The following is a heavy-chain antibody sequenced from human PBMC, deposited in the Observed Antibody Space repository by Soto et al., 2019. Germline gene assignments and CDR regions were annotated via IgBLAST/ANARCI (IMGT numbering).Heavy chain of an antibody. D-gene: IGHD2-21*02. J-gene: IGHJ3*02. CDR3: AREISPLVTAIPDAFDI. Sequence: EVQLVESGGGLVKPGGSLRLSFQASGFTFSSFAMHWVRQAPGKGLEYVSAISSNGGSTYYANSVKGKFTISRDNSKNTLYLQMGSLRAEDMAVYYCAREISPLVTAIPDAFDIWGQGTMVTVSS. CDR1: GFTFSSFA. V-gene: IGHV3-64*01. CDR2: ISSNGGST.